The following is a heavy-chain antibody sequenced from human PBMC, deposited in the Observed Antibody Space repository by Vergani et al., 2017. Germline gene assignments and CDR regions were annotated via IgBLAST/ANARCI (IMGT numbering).Heavy chain of an antibody. CDR3: ARGGLYYYYGMDV. V-gene: IGHV3-13*04. CDR1: GFTFSSYD. CDR2: IGTAGDT. J-gene: IGHJ6*02. Sequence: EVQLVESGGGLVKPGGSLRLSCAASGFTFSSYDMHWVRQATGKGLEWVSAIGTAGDTYYPGSVKGRFTISRENAKNSLYLQMNSLRAGDTAVYYCARGGLYYYYGMDVWGQGTTVTVSS.